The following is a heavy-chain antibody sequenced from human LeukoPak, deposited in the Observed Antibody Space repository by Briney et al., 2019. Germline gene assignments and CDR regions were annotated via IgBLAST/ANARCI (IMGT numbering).Heavy chain of an antibody. J-gene: IGHJ4*02. CDR1: GFTFSSYG. CDR2: IRYGGSNK. V-gene: IGHV3-30*02. Sequence: GGSLSLSCAASGFTFSSYGMHWVRQAPGKGLEWVAFIRYGGSNKYYADSVKGRFTISRDNSKNTLYLQMNSLRAEDTAVYYCAKDVDHTNFGIHSGNFDYWGQGTLVTVSS. D-gene: IGHD1-14*01. CDR3: AKDVDHTNFGIHSGNFDY.